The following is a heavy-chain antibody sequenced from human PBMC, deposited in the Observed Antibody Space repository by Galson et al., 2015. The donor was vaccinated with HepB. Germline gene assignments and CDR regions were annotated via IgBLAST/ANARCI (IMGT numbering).Heavy chain of an antibody. CDR1: GFTFSSYG. J-gene: IGHJ4*02. V-gene: IGHV3-33*01. CDR2: IWYDGSNK. Sequence: SLRLSCAASGFTFSSYGMHWVRQAPGKGLEWVAVIWYDGSNKYYADSVKGRFTISRDNSKNTLYLQMNSLRAEDTAVYYCARTWELPRSGIGYWGQGTLVTVSS. CDR3: ARTWELPRSGIGY. D-gene: IGHD1-26*01.